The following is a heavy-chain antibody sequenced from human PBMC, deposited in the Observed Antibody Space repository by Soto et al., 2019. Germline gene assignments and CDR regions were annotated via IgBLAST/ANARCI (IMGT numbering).Heavy chain of an antibody. J-gene: IGHJ4*02. V-gene: IGHV4-34*01. CDR1: GGSFSGYY. D-gene: IGHD3-3*01. CDR3: ASGGFQFDFWSGYYPPGHDY. CDR2: INHSGST. Sequence: SETLSLTCAVYGGSFSGYYWSWIRQPPGKGLEWIGEINHSGSTNYNPLLKSRVTISVDTSKNQFSLKLSSVTAVDTAVYYCASGGFQFDFWSGYYPPGHDYWGQGTLVTVSS.